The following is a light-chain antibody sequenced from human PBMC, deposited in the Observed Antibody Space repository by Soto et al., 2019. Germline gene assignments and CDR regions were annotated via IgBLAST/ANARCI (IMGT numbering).Light chain of an antibody. CDR3: QQYDNLVFT. Sequence: DIQMTQSPSSLSASVGDRVTITCQASQAIAKYLHWYQQKPGKAPNLLIYDASNLKTGVPPRFSGSGSGTNFTFTISGLQPEDIAAYYCQQYDNLVFTFGTGTKVDF. J-gene: IGKJ3*01. V-gene: IGKV1-33*01. CDR2: DAS. CDR1: QAIAKY.